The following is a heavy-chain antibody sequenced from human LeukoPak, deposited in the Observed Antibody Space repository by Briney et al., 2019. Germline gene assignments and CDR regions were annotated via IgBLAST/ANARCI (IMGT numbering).Heavy chain of an antibody. CDR1: GYTFTSYG. D-gene: IGHD6-6*01. Sequence: ASVKVSCKASGYTFTSYGISWVRQAPGQGLQWMGWISVYKGNTNYAQKLQGRVTMTTDTSTSTVYMELRSLRSDDTAVYYCGRSMDSSTSRLIEYWGQGTLVAVSS. CDR2: ISVYKGNT. V-gene: IGHV1-18*01. J-gene: IGHJ4*02. CDR3: GRSMDSSTSRLIEY.